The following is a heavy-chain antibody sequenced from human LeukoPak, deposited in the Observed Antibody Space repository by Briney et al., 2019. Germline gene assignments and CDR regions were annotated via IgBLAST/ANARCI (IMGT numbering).Heavy chain of an antibody. CDR1: GFTFSSYA. J-gene: IGHJ3*02. CDR2: ISGSGGST. CDR3: ARGGVRAYCGGDCYRLLGI. V-gene: IGHV3-23*01. Sequence: PGGSLRLSCAASGFTFSSYAMSWVRQAPGKGLEWVSLISGSGGSTYYADSVKGRFTISRDNSKNTLYLQMNSLRAEDTAVYYCARGGVRAYCGGDCYRLLGIWGQGTMVTVSS. D-gene: IGHD2-21*02.